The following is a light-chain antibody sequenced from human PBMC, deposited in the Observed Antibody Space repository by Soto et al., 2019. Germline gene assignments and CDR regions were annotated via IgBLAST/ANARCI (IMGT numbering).Light chain of an antibody. V-gene: IGLV4-69*01. Sequence: QSVLPQSPSASASLGASVKLTCTLSSGHSNYAIAWHQQQSEKGPRYLMKLNSDGSHSKGDGIPDRFSGSSSGAERYLTISSLQSEDEADYYCQTWGSGIVVFGGGTKLTV. CDR3: QTWGSGIVV. CDR1: SGHSNYA. J-gene: IGLJ2*01. CDR2: LNSDGSH.